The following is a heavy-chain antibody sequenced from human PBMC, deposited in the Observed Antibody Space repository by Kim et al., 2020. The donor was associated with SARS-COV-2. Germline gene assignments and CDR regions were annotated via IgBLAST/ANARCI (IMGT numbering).Heavy chain of an antibody. CDR3: ARDLKNNWNDQYYYYGMDV. CDR2: ISSSSSYI. CDR1: GFTFSSYS. D-gene: IGHD1-1*01. V-gene: IGHV3-21*01. Sequence: GGSLRLSCAASGFTFSSYSMNWVRQAPGKGLEWVSSISSSSSYIYYADSVKGRFTISRDNAKNSLYLQMNSLRAEDTAVYYCARDLKNNWNDQYYYYGMDVWGQGTTVTVSS. J-gene: IGHJ6*02.